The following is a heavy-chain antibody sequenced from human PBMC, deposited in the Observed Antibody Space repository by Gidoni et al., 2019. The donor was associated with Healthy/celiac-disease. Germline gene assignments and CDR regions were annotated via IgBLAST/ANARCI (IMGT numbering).Heavy chain of an antibody. Sequence: EVQLVESGGGLVKPGGSLRLSCAASGFPFSRYSMNWVRQAPGKGLEWVSSISSSSSYIYYADSVKGRFTISRDNAKNSLYLQMNSLRAEDTAVYYCARDHGARIPTYYYYGMDVWGQGTTVTVSS. CDR2: ISSSSSYI. V-gene: IGHV3-21*01. D-gene: IGHD2-15*01. J-gene: IGHJ6*02. CDR1: GFPFSRYS. CDR3: ARDHGARIPTYYYYGMDV.